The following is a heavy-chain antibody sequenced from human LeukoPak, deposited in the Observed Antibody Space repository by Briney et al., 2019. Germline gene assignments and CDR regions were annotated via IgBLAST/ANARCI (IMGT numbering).Heavy chain of an antibody. CDR1: GGTFSGYY. Sequence: SETLSLTCAVYGGTFSGYYWSWIRQPPGKGLEWIGEINHSGSTNYNPSLKSRVTISVDTSKNQFSLKLSSVTAADTAVYYCARGRSVAPLDYWGQGTLVTVSS. CDR3: ARGRSVAPLDY. CDR2: INHSGST. V-gene: IGHV4-34*01. J-gene: IGHJ4*02. D-gene: IGHD3-10*01.